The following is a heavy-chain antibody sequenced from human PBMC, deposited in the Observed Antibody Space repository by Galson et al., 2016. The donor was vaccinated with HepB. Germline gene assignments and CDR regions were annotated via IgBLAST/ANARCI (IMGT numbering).Heavy chain of an antibody. D-gene: IGHD5-24*01. CDR1: GGFISTYY. CDR2: IYYNENT. Sequence: SETLSLTCAVSGGFISTYYWSWVRQSPGKGLEWIGYIYYNENTNYNPSLQSRVTISVDTSKSQFSLKLSSVTAADTAVYYCARDRDHTHGRYFGHWGRGTLVTVSS. CDR3: ARDRDHTHGRYFGH. V-gene: IGHV4-59*01. J-gene: IGHJ4*02.